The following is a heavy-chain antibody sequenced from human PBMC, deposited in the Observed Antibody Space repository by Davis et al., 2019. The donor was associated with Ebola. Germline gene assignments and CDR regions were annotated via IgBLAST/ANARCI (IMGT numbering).Heavy chain of an antibody. CDR3: AKDQVRHYYDSSGDNWFDP. V-gene: IGHV3-23*01. J-gene: IGHJ5*02. D-gene: IGHD3-22*01. Sequence: PAGSLSLSCAVSGFTFSSYSMSCVRQAPGKALEWVSATSGSGGSTYYADSVKGRFTISRDNSKNTLYLQMNSQRAEDTAVYYCAKDQVRHYYDSSGDNWFDPWGQGTLVTVSS. CDR2: TSGSGGST. CDR1: GFTFSSYS.